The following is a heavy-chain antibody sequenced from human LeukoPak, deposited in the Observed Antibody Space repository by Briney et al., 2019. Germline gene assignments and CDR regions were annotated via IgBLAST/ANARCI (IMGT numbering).Heavy chain of an antibody. D-gene: IGHD3-22*01. J-gene: IGHJ4*02. CDR2: IYSGGST. V-gene: IGHV3-66*01. CDR1: GFTVSSNY. CDR3: ARDYYDSSGSDY. Sequence: GGSLRLSCAASGFTVSSNYMSWVRQARGKGLEWVSVIYSGGSTYYADSVKGRFTISRDNSKNTLYLQMNSLRAEDTAVYYCARDYYDSSGSDYWGQGTLVTVSS.